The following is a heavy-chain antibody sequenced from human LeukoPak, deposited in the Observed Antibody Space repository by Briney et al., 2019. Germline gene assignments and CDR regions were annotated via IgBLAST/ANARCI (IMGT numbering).Heavy chain of an antibody. CDR1: GFTLSNHW. V-gene: IGHV3-7*03. J-gene: IGHJ6*02. CDR2: VNRDGSET. CDR3: ARNNGMDV. Sequence: GGSLRLSCAASGFTLSNHWMTWVRQVPGRGPEWVANVNRDGSETYYLDSVKGRFTISKDDAKNSLYLQMNSLRAEDTALYHCARNNGMDVWGQGTTVIVSS.